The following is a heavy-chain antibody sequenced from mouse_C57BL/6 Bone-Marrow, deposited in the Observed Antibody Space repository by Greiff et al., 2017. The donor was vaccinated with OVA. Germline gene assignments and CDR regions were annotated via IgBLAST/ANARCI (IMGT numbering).Heavy chain of an antibody. D-gene: IGHD1-1*01. J-gene: IGHJ3*01. CDR2: INPYNGGT. CDR1: GYTFTDYY. V-gene: IGHV1-19*01. CDR3: ASYYGSSGFAY. Sequence: EVQLQQSGPVLVKPGASVKMSCKASGYTFTDYYMNWVKQSHGKSLEWIGVINPYNGGTSYNQKFKGKATLTVDKSSSTAYMELNSLTSEDSAVYYCASYYGSSGFAYWGQGTLVTVSA.